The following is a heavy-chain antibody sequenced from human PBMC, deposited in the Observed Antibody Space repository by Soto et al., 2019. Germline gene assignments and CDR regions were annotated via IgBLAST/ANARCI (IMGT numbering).Heavy chain of an antibody. D-gene: IGHD2-8*01. J-gene: IGHJ6*02. CDR1: GYSFTDYH. CDR3: ARGDSTDCSNGVCSFFYNHDMDV. CDR2: INPKSGGT. Sequence: ASVKVSCKASGYSFTDYHIHWVRQAPGQGLEWLGRINPKSGGTSTAQKFQGWVTMTTDTSISTASMELTRLTSDDTAIYYSARGDSTDCSNGVCSFFYNHDMDVWGQGTTVTVSS. V-gene: IGHV1-2*04.